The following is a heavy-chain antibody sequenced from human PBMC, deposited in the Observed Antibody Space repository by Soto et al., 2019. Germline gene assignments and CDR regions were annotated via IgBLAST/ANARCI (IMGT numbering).Heavy chain of an antibody. CDR3: ARPMIVTGGKGLKI. CDR2: ISRSSTTI. CDR1: GFTLRSYS. J-gene: IGHJ3*02. Sequence: RLSCATSGFTLRSYSMNWVRQAPGKGLEWVSYISRSSTTIYYGASVKGRFTISRDNARNSLYLQMNSLRDEDPAVYYCARPMIVTGGKGLKICRQGTMVIV. D-gene: IGHD3-22*01. V-gene: IGHV3-48*02.